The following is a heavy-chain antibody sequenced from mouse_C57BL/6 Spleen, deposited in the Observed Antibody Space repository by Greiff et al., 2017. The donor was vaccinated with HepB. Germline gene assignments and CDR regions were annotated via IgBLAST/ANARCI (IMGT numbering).Heavy chain of an antibody. V-gene: IGHV1-55*01. J-gene: IGHJ3*01. CDR3: ARGITTVVAKAY. D-gene: IGHD1-1*01. CDR1: GYTFTSYW. CDR2: IYPGSGST. Sequence: VQLQQSGAELVKPGASVKMSCKASGYTFTSYWITWVKQRPGQGLEWIGDIYPGSGSTNYNEKFKSKATLTVDTSSSTAYMQRSSLTSEDSAVYYCARGITTVVAKAYWGQRTLVTVSA.